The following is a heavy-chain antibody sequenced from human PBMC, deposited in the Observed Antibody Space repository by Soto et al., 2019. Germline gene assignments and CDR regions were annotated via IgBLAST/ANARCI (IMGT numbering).Heavy chain of an antibody. D-gene: IGHD3-22*01. CDR1: GYTFTSYG. V-gene: IGHV1-18*01. CDR3: ARGPYYSDSSGYSQIRAFGI. CDR2: ISAYNGNT. J-gene: IGHJ3*02. Sequence: ASVKVSCKASGYTFTSYGISWVRQAPGQGLELMGWISAYNGNTNYAQKLQGRVTMTTDTSTSTAYMELRSLRSDDTAVYYCARGPYYSDSSGYSQIRAFGIWGQGTMVTVSS.